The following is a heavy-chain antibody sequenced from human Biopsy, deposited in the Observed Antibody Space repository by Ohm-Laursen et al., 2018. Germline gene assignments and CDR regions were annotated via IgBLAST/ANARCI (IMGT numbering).Heavy chain of an antibody. V-gene: IGHV1-2*02. CDR1: GYTFSGYY. CDR2: INPDSGVT. J-gene: IGHJ3*01. D-gene: IGHD3-10*01. Sequence: ASVKVSCKASGYTFSGYYMHWVRQAPGQGLEWMGWINPDSGVTNYAQKFQGRVTMTTDTSITTAYLEVSSLTSDDAAVYFCARASAYGIFDVWGQGTIVTVSS. CDR3: ARASAYGIFDV.